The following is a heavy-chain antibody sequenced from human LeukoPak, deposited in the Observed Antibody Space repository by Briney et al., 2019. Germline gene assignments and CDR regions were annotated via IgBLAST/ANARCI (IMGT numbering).Heavy chain of an antibody. CDR3: ARLVVEAATRYYFDS. Sequence: GESLKISCKGSGYSFTSYWIGWVRQMPGKGLEWMGIIYPDDSDTRYSTSFQGQVTISADKSISTAYLQWSSLKASDTAMYYSARLVVEAATRYYFDSWGQGAL. J-gene: IGHJ4*02. CDR2: IYPDDSDT. D-gene: IGHD2-15*01. CDR1: GYSFTSYW. V-gene: IGHV5-51*01.